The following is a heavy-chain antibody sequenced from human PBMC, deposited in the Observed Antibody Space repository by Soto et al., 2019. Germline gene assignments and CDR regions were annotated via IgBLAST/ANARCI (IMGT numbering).Heavy chain of an antibody. D-gene: IGHD1-26*01. V-gene: IGHV3-33*01. CDR2: IWYDGSNK. CDR1: GFTFSSYG. Sequence: GGSLRLSCAASGFTFSSYGMHWVRQAPGKGLEWVAVIWYDGSNKYYADSVKGRFTISRDNSKNTLYLQMNSLRAEDTAVYYCARELVGATPLNAFDIWGQGTMVTVSS. J-gene: IGHJ3*02. CDR3: ARELVGATPLNAFDI.